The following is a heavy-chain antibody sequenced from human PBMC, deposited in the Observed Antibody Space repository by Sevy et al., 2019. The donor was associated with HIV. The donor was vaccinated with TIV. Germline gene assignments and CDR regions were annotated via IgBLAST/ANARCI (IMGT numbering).Heavy chain of an antibody. Sequence: ASVKVSCKASGGTFSSYAISWVRQAPGQGLEWMGGIIPIFGTANYAQKFQGRVTITADESTSTAYMELSSLRSEDTAVYYCAREPGEGQHGRNDAFDIWGQGTMVTVSS. V-gene: IGHV1-69*13. D-gene: IGHD7-27*01. CDR3: AREPGEGQHGRNDAFDI. J-gene: IGHJ3*02. CDR1: GGTFSSYA. CDR2: IIPIFGTA.